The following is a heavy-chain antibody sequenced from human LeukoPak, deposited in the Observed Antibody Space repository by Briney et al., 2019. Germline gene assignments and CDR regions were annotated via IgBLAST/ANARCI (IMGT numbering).Heavy chain of an antibody. V-gene: IGHV3-9*01. Sequence: LPGGSLRLSRAGSGFIFNNYAMHWVRQPPGKGLEWVSGISWNSGSIDYADSVKGRFTISRDNAKNSLYLQMNSLRVEDTAFYYCAKDNRRHYTSGPNPDSLHWGQGALVTVSS. J-gene: IGHJ4*02. CDR1: GFIFNNYA. CDR3: AKDNRRHYTSGPNPDSLH. D-gene: IGHD6-19*01. CDR2: ISWNSGSI.